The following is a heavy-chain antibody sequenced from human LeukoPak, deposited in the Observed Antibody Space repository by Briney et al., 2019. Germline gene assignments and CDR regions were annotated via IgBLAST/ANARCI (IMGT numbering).Heavy chain of an antibody. V-gene: IGHV3-11*06. J-gene: IGHJ4*02. Sequence: GGSLRLSCAASGFTFSDYYMSWIRQAPGKGLEWVSSISSSSSYIYYADSVKGRFTISRDNAKNSLYLQMNSLRAEDTAVYYCARPIVGAAFDYWGQGTLVTVSS. CDR2: ISSSSSYI. CDR3: ARPIVGAAFDY. CDR1: GFTFSDYY. D-gene: IGHD1-26*01.